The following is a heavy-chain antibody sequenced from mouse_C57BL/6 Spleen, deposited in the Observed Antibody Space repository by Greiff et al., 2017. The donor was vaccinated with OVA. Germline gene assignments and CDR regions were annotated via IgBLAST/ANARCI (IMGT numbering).Heavy chain of an antibody. J-gene: IGHJ2*01. V-gene: IGHV5-4*01. CDR3: ARDYSTFFDY. D-gene: IGHD2-5*01. CDR2: ISDGGSYT. CDR1: GFTFSSYA. Sequence: EVKLVESGGGLVKPGGSLKLSCAASGFTFSSYAMSWVRQTPDKRLEWVATISDGGSYTYYPDNVKGRFTLSRDNAKNNLYLQMSHLKSEDTAMYYCARDYSTFFDYWGQGTTLTVSS.